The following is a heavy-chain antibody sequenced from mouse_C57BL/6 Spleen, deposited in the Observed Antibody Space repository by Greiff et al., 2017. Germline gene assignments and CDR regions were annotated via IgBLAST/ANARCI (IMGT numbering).Heavy chain of an antibody. V-gene: IGHV5-4*01. Sequence: EVKLVESGGGLVKPGGSLKLSCAASGFTFSSYAMSWVRQTPEKRLEWVATISDGGSYTYYPDNVKGRFTISRDNAKNNLYLQMSHLKSEDTAMYYCAREGTGDYAMDYWGQGTSVTVSS. CDR1: GFTFSSYA. CDR2: ISDGGSYT. D-gene: IGHD4-1*01. J-gene: IGHJ4*01. CDR3: AREGTGDYAMDY.